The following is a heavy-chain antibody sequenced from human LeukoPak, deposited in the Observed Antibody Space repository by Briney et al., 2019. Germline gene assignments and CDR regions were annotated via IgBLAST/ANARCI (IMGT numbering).Heavy chain of an antibody. D-gene: IGHD6-19*01. Sequence: GSLRLSCAASGFTFSSYGMHWVRQAPGKGLEWVAVIWYDGSNKYYADSVKGRFTISRDNSKNTLYLQMNSLRAEDTAVYYCAAAGYSSGWYNIDYWGQGTLVTVSS. CDR1: GFTFSSYG. V-gene: IGHV3-33*01. J-gene: IGHJ4*02. CDR3: AAAGYSSGWYNIDY. CDR2: IWYDGSNK.